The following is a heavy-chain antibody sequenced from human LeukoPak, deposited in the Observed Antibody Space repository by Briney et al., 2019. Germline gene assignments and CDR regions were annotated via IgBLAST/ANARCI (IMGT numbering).Heavy chain of an antibody. V-gene: IGHV4-39*07. CDR1: GGSISSSSYY. CDR2: INYSGST. J-gene: IGHJ6*03. D-gene: IGHD3-3*01. CDR3: ARGSGGVVSMDV. Sequence: PSETLSLTCTVSGGSISSSSYYWGWIRQPPGKGLEWIGSINYSGSTYNKPSLKSRVTISLDTSKNQFSLKLSSVTAADTAVYYCARGSGGVVSMDVWGKGTTVTVSS.